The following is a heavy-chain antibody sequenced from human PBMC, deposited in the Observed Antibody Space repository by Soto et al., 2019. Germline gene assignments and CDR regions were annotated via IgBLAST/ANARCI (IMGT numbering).Heavy chain of an antibody. D-gene: IGHD3-22*01. CDR3: ARHHYDSSHLDC. CDR2: IYYSGST. V-gene: IGHV4-30-4*01. J-gene: IGHJ4*02. CDR1: GGSISSGDYY. Sequence: SETLSLTCTVSGGSISSGDYYWSWIRQPPGKGLEWIGYIYYSGSTYYNPSLKSRVTISVDTSKNQFSLKLSSVTAADTAVYYCARHHYDSSHLDCWGQGTLVTVSS.